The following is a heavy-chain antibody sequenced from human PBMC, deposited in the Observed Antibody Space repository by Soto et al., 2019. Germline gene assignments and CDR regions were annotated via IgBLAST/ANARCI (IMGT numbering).Heavy chain of an antibody. CDR3: ARDSRSGYYLEF. Sequence: QLQLQESGSGLVKPSQTLSLTCAVSGDSISNGGYSWNWIRQPPGKGLEWIGYIYHSGGTDYNPALKSRVTITVDRSNNQFSLKLSSVTAADTAVYYCARDSRSGYYLEFWGQGTLVTVSS. D-gene: IGHD3-22*01. CDR2: IYHSGGT. J-gene: IGHJ4*02. CDR1: GDSISNGGYS. V-gene: IGHV4-30-2*01.